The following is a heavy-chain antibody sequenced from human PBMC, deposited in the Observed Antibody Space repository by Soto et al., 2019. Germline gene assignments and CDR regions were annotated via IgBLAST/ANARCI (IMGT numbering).Heavy chain of an antibody. D-gene: IGHD2-15*01. CDR3: ARSSYCSSGSCYSPY. V-gene: IGHV1-18*01. Sequence: ASVKVSCEASGYTFTSYGISWVRQAPGQGLEWMGWISAYNGNTNYAQKLQGRVTMTTDTSTSTAYMELRSLRSDDTAVYYCARSSYCSSGSCYSPYWGQGTLVTVSS. CDR2: ISAYNGNT. CDR1: GYTFTSYG. J-gene: IGHJ4*02.